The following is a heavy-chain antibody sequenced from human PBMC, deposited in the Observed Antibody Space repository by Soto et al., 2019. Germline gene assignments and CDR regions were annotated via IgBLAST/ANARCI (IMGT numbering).Heavy chain of an antibody. Sequence: SETLSLTCTVSVGSISSYYWSWIRQPAGKGLEWIGRIYTSGSTNHNPSLKSRVTMSVDTSKNQFSLKLSSVTAADTAVYYCARSSGFYSRNWFDPWGQGTLVTVSS. J-gene: IGHJ5*02. V-gene: IGHV4-4*07. CDR1: VGSISSYY. D-gene: IGHD6-19*01. CDR2: IYTSGST. CDR3: ARSSGFYSRNWFDP.